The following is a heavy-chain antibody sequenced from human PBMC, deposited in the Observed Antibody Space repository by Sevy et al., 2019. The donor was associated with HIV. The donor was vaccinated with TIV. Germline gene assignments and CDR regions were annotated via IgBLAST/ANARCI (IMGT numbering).Heavy chain of an antibody. V-gene: IGHV3-30*18. CDR3: AKDRSGSWSLDY. D-gene: IGHD6-13*01. CDR2: ISSDGKNE. J-gene: IGHJ4*02. CDR1: GFTFYNYG. Sequence: GGSLRLSCAGSGFTFYNYGIHWVRQAPDKGLEWVTMISSDGKNETYSDSVKGRFTISRDNSKNTVYLQMNSLRPDDTAIYYCAKDRSGSWSLDYWGQGTLVTVSS.